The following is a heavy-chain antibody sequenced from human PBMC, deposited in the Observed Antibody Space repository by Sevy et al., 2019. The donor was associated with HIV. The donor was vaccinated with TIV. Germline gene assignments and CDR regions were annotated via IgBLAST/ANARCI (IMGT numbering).Heavy chain of an antibody. Sequence: SETLSLTCTVSDYTVTSGYYWGWIRQAPGKGLQWIGTFYHTGTTYYNPSLKSRVTIAIDTSKNQFSLKLTSVPAADTAVYYCAYTLACYKVDYWGQGILVTVSS. J-gene: IGHJ4*02. CDR1: DYTVTSGYY. D-gene: IGHD2-2*02. CDR2: FYHTGTT. CDR3: AYTLACYKVDY. V-gene: IGHV4-38-2*02.